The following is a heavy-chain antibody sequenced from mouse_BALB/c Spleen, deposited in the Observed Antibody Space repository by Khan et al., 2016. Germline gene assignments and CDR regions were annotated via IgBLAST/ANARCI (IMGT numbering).Heavy chain of an antibody. V-gene: IGHV3-6*02. CDR3: ARWDFGSRRYYFDY. J-gene: IGHJ2*01. D-gene: IGHD1-1*01. CDR2: ISYDGSN. CDR1: GYSITSGYY. Sequence: QLEESGPGLVKPSQSLSLTCSVTGYSITSGYYWNWIRQFPGNKLEWMGYISYDGSNNYNPSLKNRFSITRDTSRNQFFLKLNSVTTEDTATYYCARWDFGSRRYYFDYWGQGTTLTVSS.